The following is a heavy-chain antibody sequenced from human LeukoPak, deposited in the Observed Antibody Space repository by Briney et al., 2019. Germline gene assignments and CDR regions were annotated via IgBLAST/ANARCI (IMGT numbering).Heavy chain of an antibody. J-gene: IGHJ5*02. CDR1: GYTFTGYY. Sequence: ASVKFSCKASGYTFTGYYMHWVRQAPGQGLEWMGWINPNNGVTKYAQKFQGRVTMTRDTSVTTAYMDLSRLRSDDTAVYYCARERSDFGDYRHNCFDPWGQGPLVTVSS. CDR3: ARERSDFGDYRHNCFDP. D-gene: IGHD4-17*01. V-gene: IGHV1-2*02. CDR2: INPNNGVT.